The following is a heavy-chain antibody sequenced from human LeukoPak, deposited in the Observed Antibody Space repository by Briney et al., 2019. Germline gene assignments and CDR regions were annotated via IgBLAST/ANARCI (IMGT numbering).Heavy chain of an antibody. CDR3: ARDRGAYVQWFDP. CDR2: IIPILGIA. V-gene: IGHV1-69*04. CDR1: GGTFSSYA. J-gene: IGHJ5*02. D-gene: IGHD3-16*01. Sequence: SVKVSCKASGGTFSSYAISWVRPAPGQGLEWMGRIIPILGIANYAQKFQGRVTITADKSTSTAYMELSSLRSEDTAVYYCARDRGAYVQWFDPWGQGTLVTVSS.